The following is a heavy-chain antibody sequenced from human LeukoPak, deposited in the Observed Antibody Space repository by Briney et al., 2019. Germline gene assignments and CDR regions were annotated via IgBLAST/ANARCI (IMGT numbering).Heavy chain of an antibody. CDR1: GFTFSSYG. V-gene: IGHV3-23*01. J-gene: IGHJ4*02. Sequence: HPGGSLRLSCAASGFTFSSYGMSWVRQAPGKGLEWVSAISGSGGSTYYADSVKGRFTISRDNSKSTLYLQMNSLRAEDTAVYYCAKDLNWIVVVVAATFDYWGQGTLVTVSS. D-gene: IGHD2-15*01. CDR3: AKDLNWIVVVVAATFDY. CDR2: ISGSGGST.